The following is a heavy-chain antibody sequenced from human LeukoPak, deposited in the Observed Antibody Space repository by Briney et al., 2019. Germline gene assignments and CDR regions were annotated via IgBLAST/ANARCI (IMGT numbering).Heavy chain of an antibody. J-gene: IGHJ4*02. Sequence: SETLSLTCAVSGDSISNFYWSWIRQPPGKGLEWIGYIYYSGSTNYNPSLKSRVTISVDTSKNQFSLKLSSVTAADTAVYYCAREVVAAAGMVDYWGQGTLVIVSS. CDR1: GDSISNFY. CDR3: AREVVAAAGMVDY. CDR2: IYYSGST. D-gene: IGHD6-13*01. V-gene: IGHV4-59*01.